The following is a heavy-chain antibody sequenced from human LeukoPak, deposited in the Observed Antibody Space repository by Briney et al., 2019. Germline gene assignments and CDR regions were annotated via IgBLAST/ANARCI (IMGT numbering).Heavy chain of an antibody. CDR2: INHSGST. V-gene: IGHV4-34*01. Sequence: PSETLSLTCAVYGESSSGYYWSWIRQPPGKGLEWLGEINHSGSTNFNPSLTSRVTVSVDTSKKQFSLKLRSVTAADTAVYYCAGYFGYYYYGMDVWGQGTTVTVSS. D-gene: IGHD3-9*01. CDR3: AGYFGYYYYGMDV. J-gene: IGHJ6*02. CDR1: GESSSGYY.